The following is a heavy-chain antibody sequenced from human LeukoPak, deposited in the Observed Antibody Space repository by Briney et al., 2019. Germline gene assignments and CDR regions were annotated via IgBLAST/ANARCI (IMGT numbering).Heavy chain of an antibody. CDR2: IISSSSYI. Sequence: GGSLSLSCAASGFTFSSYSMNWVRQAPGKGLEWVSSIISSSSYIYYADSVKGRFTISRDNAKNSLYLQMNSLRAEDTAVYYCARGDSSGYYYVYYFDYWGQGTLVTVSS. D-gene: IGHD3-22*01. CDR3: ARGDSSGYYYVYYFDY. J-gene: IGHJ4*02. V-gene: IGHV3-21*01. CDR1: GFTFSSYS.